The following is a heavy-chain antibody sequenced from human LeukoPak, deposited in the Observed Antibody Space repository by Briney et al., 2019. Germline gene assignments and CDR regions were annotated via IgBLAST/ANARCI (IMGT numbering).Heavy chain of an antibody. V-gene: IGHV3-48*01. CDR2: ISSSSSTI. D-gene: IGHD5-24*01. J-gene: IGHJ4*02. CDR1: GFTFSTYS. Sequence: GGSLRLSCAASGFTFSTYSMNWVRQAPGKGLEWVSYISSSSSTIYYADSVKGRFTISRDNSKNTLYLQMNSLRAEDTAVYYSAREREMATIAYYFDYWGQGTLVTVSS. CDR3: AREREMATIAYYFDY.